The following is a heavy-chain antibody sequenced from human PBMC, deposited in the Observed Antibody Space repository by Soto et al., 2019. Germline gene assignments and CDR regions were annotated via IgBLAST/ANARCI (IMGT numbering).Heavy chain of an antibody. CDR2: IYHSGST. CDR1: GYSISSGYY. CDR3: ARAQVEYYYDSSGQGWFDP. J-gene: IGHJ5*02. D-gene: IGHD3-22*01. V-gene: IGHV4-38-2*01. Sequence: SETLSLTCAVSGYSISSGYYWGWIRQSPGKGLEWIGSIYHSGSTYYNPSLKIRVTISVDTSKNQFSLKLSSVTAADTAVYYCARAQVEYYYDSSGQGWFDPWGQG.